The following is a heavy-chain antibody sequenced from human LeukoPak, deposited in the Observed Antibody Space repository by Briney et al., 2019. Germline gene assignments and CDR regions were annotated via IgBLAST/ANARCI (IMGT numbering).Heavy chain of an antibody. V-gene: IGHV1-69*04. CDR3: AREEVEMATGGAFDI. J-gene: IGHJ3*02. D-gene: IGHD5-24*01. CDR2: IIPIFGIA. CDR1: GGTFSSYA. Sequence: SVKVSCKASGGTFSSYAIGWVRQAPGQGLEWMGRIIPIFGIANYAQKFQGRVTITADKSTSTAYMELSSLRSEDTAVYYCAREEVEMATGGAFDIWGQGTMVTVSS.